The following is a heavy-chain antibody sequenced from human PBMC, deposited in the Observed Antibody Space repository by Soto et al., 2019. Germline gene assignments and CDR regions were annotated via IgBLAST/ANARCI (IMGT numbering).Heavy chain of an antibody. CDR3: ARDISPEGLDY. V-gene: IGHV3-33*01. CDR1: GFTFSSYG. CDR2: IWYDESNK. D-gene: IGHD2-15*01. Sequence: GGSLRLSCAASGFTFSSYGMHWVRQAPGKGLEWVAVIWYDESNKYYADPVKGRFTVSRDNSKNTLYLQMNSLRAEDTAVYYCARDISPEGLDYWGQGTLVTVSS. J-gene: IGHJ4*02.